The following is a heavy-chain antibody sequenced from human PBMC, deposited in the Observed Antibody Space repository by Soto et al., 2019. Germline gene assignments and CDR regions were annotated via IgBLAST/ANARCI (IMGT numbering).Heavy chain of an antibody. CDR2: INPNSGGT. CDR3: AYSSVWFGESYAFDI. Sequence: ASVKVSCKASGYTFTGYYMHWVRQAPGQGLEWMGLINPNSGGTNYAQKFQGWVTMTRDTSISTAYMELSRLRSDDTAVYYCAYSSVWFGESYAFDIWGQGTMVTVSS. D-gene: IGHD3-10*01. J-gene: IGHJ3*02. CDR1: GYTFTGYY. V-gene: IGHV1-2*04.